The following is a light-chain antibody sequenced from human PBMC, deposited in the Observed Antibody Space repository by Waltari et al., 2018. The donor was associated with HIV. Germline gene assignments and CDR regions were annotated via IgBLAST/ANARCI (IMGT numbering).Light chain of an antibody. Sequence: QSALTQPASVSGSPGQSITISCTGTSSAVGYNYVSWFQQHPGKGPKLSSYDIVKRPAGVSNRFSVAKSGNTASLTISGLHAEDEADYYCCSYAGSSTLIFGGGTKLTVL. CDR3: CSYAGSSTLI. J-gene: IGLJ2*01. CDR1: SSAVGYNY. CDR2: DIV. V-gene: IGLV2-23*02.